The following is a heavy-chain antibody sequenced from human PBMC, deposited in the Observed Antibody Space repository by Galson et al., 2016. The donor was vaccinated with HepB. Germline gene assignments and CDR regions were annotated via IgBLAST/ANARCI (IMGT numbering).Heavy chain of an antibody. CDR1: GFTFSSYA. V-gene: IGHV3-30*04. D-gene: IGHD3-10*01. CDR3: ARAVHGSGSYWDK. J-gene: IGHJ4*02. CDR2: ISYDGSYE. Sequence: SLRLSCAASGFTFSSYALHWVRQAPGKGLERVAVISYDGSYESYAGAVKGRFTISRDNFKNTLYLHLNSLRAEETAVYYCARAVHGSGSYWDKWGQGTLVAVSS.